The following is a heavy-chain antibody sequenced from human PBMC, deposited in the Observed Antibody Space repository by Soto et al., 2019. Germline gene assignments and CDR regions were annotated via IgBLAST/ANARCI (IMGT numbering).Heavy chain of an antibody. V-gene: IGHV3-7*04. CDR1: GFTFSSYW. Sequence: GGSLRLSCAASGFTFSSYWMSWVRQAPGKGLEWVANIKQDGSEKYYVDSVKGRFTISRDNAKNSLYLQMNSLRAEDTAVYYCARGIEQWLAPVPPYNWFDPWGQGTLVTVSS. J-gene: IGHJ5*02. D-gene: IGHD6-19*01. CDR2: IKQDGSEK. CDR3: ARGIEQWLAPVPPYNWFDP.